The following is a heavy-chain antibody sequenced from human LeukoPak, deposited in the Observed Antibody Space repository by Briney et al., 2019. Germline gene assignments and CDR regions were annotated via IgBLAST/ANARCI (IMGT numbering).Heavy chain of an antibody. CDR3: VKDLNGTWSFDY. Sequence: GGSLRLSCSASGFTIGAYFMHWVRQAPGKGLQYVSSISSNEYDTYYADSVKGRFTISRDNSKNTLFLQMNNLRPEDTAVYYCVKDLNGTWSFDYWGQGTLVTVSS. D-gene: IGHD2-8*01. CDR1: GFTIGAYF. V-gene: IGHV3-64D*06. J-gene: IGHJ4*02. CDR2: ISSNEYDT.